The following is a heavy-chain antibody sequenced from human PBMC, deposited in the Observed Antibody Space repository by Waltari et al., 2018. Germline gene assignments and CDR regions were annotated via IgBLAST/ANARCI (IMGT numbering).Heavy chain of an antibody. CDR1: GYTFTTYE. Sequence: QVQLVQSGAEVRKPGASVKVSCKTSGYTFTTYEINWGLQATGQGLEWMGWMNPKRCHTVYAQKFQGRVTMTRDTSMSTAYLELSSLGSDDTALYYCAIGRDVFAGYDYNWFDPWGQGTLVTVSS. D-gene: IGHD5-12*01. CDR2: MNPKRCHT. J-gene: IGHJ5*02. V-gene: IGHV1-8*02. CDR3: AIGRDVFAGYDYNWFDP.